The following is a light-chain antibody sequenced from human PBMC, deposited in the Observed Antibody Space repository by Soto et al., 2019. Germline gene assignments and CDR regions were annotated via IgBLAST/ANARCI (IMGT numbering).Light chain of an antibody. CDR1: QSVFYSPDNRNY. V-gene: IGKV4-1*01. J-gene: IGKJ1*01. Sequence: DIVMTQSPDFLAVSLGERATINCKSSQSVFYSPDNRNYLVWYQQKPGQPPRVLISWASTRASGVPDRFSGSGSGTDFTLTIRSLQAEDVAVYYCQQHYSTPRTFGQGTKVEIK. CDR3: QQHYSTPRT. CDR2: WAS.